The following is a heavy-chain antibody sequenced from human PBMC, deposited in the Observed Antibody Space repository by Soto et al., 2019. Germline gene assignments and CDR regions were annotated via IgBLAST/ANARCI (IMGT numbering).Heavy chain of an antibody. CDR1: GYTFTSYG. CDR3: ARRVATGVYYYYYYLDV. J-gene: IGHJ6*03. V-gene: IGHV1-18*01. Sequence: GASVKVSCKASGYTFTSYGISWVRQAPGQGLEWMGWISAYNGNTNYAQKLQGRVTMTTDTSTSTAYMELRSLRSDDTAVYYCARRVATGVYYYYYYLDVWGKGTTVTVSS. D-gene: IGHD5-12*01. CDR2: ISAYNGNT.